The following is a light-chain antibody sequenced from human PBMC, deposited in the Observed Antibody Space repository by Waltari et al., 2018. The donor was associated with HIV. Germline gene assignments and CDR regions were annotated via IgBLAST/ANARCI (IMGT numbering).Light chain of an antibody. Sequence: QSALTQPASVSGSPGQSITISCTGTSSDVGVYNYVSCYQQHPGKAPKLMIYEVSNRPSGVSNRFSGSKSGNTASLTISGLQAEDEADYYCSSYTSSSTYVVFGGGTKLTVL. V-gene: IGLV2-14*01. J-gene: IGLJ2*01. CDR3: SSYTSSSTYVV. CDR1: SSDVGVYNY. CDR2: EVS.